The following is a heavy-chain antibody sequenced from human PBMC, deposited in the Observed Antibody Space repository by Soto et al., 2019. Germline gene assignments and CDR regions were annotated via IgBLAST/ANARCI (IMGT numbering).Heavy chain of an antibody. D-gene: IGHD6-13*01. J-gene: IGHJ6*02. Sequence: GGSLRLSCAASGFTFSSYAMHWVRQAPGKGLEWVAVISYDGSNKYYADSVKGRFTISRDNSKNTLYLQMNSLRAEDTAVYYCARIEIAAAHHVSRRNSYGKDVWGQGTTVTVSS. V-gene: IGHV3-30-3*01. CDR3: ARIEIAAAHHVSRRNSYGKDV. CDR2: ISYDGSNK. CDR1: GFTFSSYA.